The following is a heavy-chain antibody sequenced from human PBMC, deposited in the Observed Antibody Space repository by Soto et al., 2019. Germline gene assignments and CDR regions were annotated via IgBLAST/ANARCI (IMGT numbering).Heavy chain of an antibody. J-gene: IGHJ5*02. CDR2: ISGSGGST. Sequence: EVQLLESGGGLVQPGGSLRLSCAASGFTFSSYAMSWVRQAPGKGLEWVSAISGSGGSTYYADSVKGRFTISRDNSKNMLYLQMKSLRDEETAVYYCANIQHLSTVVTADYHWFDLWGQGTLVTVSS. CDR3: ANIQHLSTVVTADYHWFDL. D-gene: IGHD2-15*01. CDR1: GFTFSSYA. V-gene: IGHV3-23*01.